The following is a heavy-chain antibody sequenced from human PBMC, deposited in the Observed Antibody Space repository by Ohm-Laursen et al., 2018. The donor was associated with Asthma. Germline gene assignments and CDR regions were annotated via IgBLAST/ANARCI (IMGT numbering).Heavy chain of an antibody. V-gene: IGHV3-21*01. J-gene: IGHJ4*02. Sequence: SLRLSCTASGYTFSRYSIHWVRQFPGKGLEWVASISTASTFIYYAYSVRGRFTTSRDNSKNMLYLQMSSLRAEDTALYYCAKWSGTYPNYFLDYWGQGTLVTVAS. CDR1: GYTFSRYS. CDR2: ISTASTFI. D-gene: IGHD3-3*01. CDR3: AKWSGTYPNYFLDY.